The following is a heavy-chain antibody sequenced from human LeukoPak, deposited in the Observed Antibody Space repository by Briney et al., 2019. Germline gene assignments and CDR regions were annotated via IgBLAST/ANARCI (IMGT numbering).Heavy chain of an antibody. CDR3: ARGVEMATDAFDI. D-gene: IGHD5-24*01. J-gene: IGHJ3*02. CDR2: IYYSGST. V-gene: IGHV4-59*01. CDR1: GGSISSYY. Sequence: PSETLSLTCTVSGGSISSYYWSWIRQPPGKGLEWIGYIYYSGSTNYNPSLKSRVTISVDTSKNQFSLKLSSVTAADTAVYYCARGVEMATDAFDIWGQGTMVTVSS.